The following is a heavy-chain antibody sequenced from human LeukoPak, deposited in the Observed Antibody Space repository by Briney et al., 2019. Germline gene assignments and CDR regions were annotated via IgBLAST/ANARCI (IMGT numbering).Heavy chain of an antibody. J-gene: IGHJ6*02. Sequence: GGSLRLSCAASGFTFSSYWMSWVRQAPGKGLEWVANIKQDGSEKYYVDSVKGRSTISRDNAKNSLYLQMNSLRAEDTAVYYCAREREEGTIFGVVIMDYYYYYGMDVWGQGTTVTVSS. V-gene: IGHV3-7*01. D-gene: IGHD3-3*01. CDR1: GFTFSSYW. CDR3: AREREEGTIFGVVIMDYYYYYGMDV. CDR2: IKQDGSEK.